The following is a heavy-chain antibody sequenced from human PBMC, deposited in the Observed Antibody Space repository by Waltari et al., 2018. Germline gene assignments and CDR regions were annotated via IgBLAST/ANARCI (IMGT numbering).Heavy chain of an antibody. CDR1: GGSFSGYY. CDR2: INHSGST. V-gene: IGHV4-34*01. J-gene: IGHJ4*02. D-gene: IGHD6-13*01. Sequence: QVQLQQWGAGLLKPSETLSLTCAVYGGSFSGYYWSWIRQPPGKGLEGIGEINHSGSTNYNPSLKSRVTISVDTSKNQFSLKLSSVTAADTAVYYCARPPAAGTTVDYWGQGTLVTVSS. CDR3: ARPPAAGTTVDY.